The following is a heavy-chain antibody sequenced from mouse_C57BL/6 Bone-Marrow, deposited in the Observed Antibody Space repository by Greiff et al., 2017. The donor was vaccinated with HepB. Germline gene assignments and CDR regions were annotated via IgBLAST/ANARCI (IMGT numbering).Heavy chain of an antibody. D-gene: IGHD1-1*01. CDR1: GYTFTSYW. J-gene: IGHJ4*01. CDR3: SRPYYYGSSLPYAMDY. CDR2: IYPGSGST. Sequence: QVQLQQPGAELVKPGASVKMSCKASGYTFTSYWITWVKQRPGQGLEWIGDIYPGSGSTNYNEKFKSKATLTVDTSPSTAYMQLSSLTSEDSAVYYWSRPYYYGSSLPYAMDYWGQGTSVTVSS. V-gene: IGHV1-55*01.